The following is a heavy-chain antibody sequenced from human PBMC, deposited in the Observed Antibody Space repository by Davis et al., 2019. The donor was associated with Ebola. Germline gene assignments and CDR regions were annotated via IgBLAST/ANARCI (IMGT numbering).Heavy chain of an antibody. V-gene: IGHV1-69*06. CDR2: IIPIFGTA. Sequence: SVPVSCKASRGTFRSYAISRVRQPPGQGLEWLGGIIPIFGTANYAQKFQGRVTITADKSTSTAYMELSSLRSEDTAVYYCARGAPLLEDYWGQGTLVTVSS. CDR3: ARGAPLLEDY. J-gene: IGHJ4*02. CDR1: RGTFRSYA.